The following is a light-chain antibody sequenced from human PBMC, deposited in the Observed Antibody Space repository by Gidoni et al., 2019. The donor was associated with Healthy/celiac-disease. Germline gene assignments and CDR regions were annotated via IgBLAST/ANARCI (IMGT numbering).Light chain of an antibody. V-gene: IGKV3-20*01. CDR3: QQYGSSPYT. CDR1: QSVSSSY. Sequence: EIVLTQSPGTLSLSPGERATLSCRASQSVSSSYLAWYQQKPGQAPRRLIYGASSRAAGIPDRFSGSGSGTDFTLTISRVEPADFAVYYCQQYGSSPYTFGQGTKLEIK. CDR2: GAS. J-gene: IGKJ2*01.